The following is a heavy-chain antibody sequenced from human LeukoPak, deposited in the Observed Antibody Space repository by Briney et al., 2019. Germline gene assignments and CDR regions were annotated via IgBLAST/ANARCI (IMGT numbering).Heavy chain of an antibody. CDR3: ATEVYHSDGHYFYFDY. Sequence: ASVKVSCKASGFTFNDYYVHWVRQAPGQGLEWMGCVKPNSGGTHYPQDFQGRVTMTRDTSISTAYLELSRLRSDDTALFYCATEVYHSDGHYFYFDYWGRGTLVTVSS. V-gene: IGHV1-2*02. CDR1: GFTFNDYY. J-gene: IGHJ4*02. CDR2: VKPNSGGT. D-gene: IGHD2-15*01.